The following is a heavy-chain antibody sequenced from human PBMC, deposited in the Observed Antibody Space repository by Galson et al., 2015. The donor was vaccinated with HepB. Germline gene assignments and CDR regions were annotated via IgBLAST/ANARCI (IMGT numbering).Heavy chain of an antibody. J-gene: IGHJ2*01. CDR2: IYWDDDK. CDR3: ARTRVNWYFDL. V-gene: IGHV2-5*02. Sequence: PALVKPTQTLTLTCTFSGFSLSTSGVGVGWIRQPPGKALEWLALIYWDDDKRYSPSLKSRLTITKDTSKNQVVLTMTNMDPVDTATCYCARTRVNWYFDLWGRGTLVTVSS. CDR1: GFSLSTSGVG. D-gene: IGHD3-10*01.